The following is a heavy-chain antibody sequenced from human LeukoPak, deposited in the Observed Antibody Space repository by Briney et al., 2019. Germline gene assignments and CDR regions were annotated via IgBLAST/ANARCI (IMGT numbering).Heavy chain of an antibody. CDR2: IYYSGST. D-gene: IGHD2-2*01. Sequence: SETLSLTCAVYGGSFSGYYWSWIRQPPGKGLEWIGYIYYSGSTNYNPSLKSRVTISVDTSKNQFSLKLSSVTAADTAVYYCARDVPGGYWGQGTLVTVSS. CDR1: GGSFSGYY. J-gene: IGHJ4*02. CDR3: ARDVPGGY. V-gene: IGHV4-59*01.